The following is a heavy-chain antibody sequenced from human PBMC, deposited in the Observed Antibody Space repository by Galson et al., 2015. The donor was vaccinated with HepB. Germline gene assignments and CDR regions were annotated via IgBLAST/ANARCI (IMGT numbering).Heavy chain of an antibody. CDR2: AYHSGGT. CDR3: ARAKEGRGYFDY. J-gene: IGHJ4*02. D-gene: IGHD3-10*01. V-gene: IGHV4-4*02. CDR1: GDSISSSDW. Sequence: LSLTCAVSGDSISSSDWWSWVRQPPGKGLEWIGEAYHSGGTNYRPSLKSRVTISVDKSKNQFSLKLTSVTAADTAVYYCARAKEGRGYFDYWGQGTLVTVSS.